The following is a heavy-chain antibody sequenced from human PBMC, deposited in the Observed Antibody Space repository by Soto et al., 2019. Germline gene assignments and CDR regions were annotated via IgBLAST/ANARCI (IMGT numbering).Heavy chain of an antibody. CDR1: GFTFSTYA. Sequence: GGSLRLSCAASGFTFSTYAMSWVRQAPGKGLEWVSGISGSGDTTYYTDSVKGRFTISRDNSKNILYLQLNSLTAEDTAVYYCAKDQAAGGTISRYFQYWGQGTLVTVSS. D-gene: IGHD6-13*01. CDR2: ISGSGDTT. J-gene: IGHJ1*01. V-gene: IGHV3-23*01. CDR3: AKDQAAGGTISRYFQY.